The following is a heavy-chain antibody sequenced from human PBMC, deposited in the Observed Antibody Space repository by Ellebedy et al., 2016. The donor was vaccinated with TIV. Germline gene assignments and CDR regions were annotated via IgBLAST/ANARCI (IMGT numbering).Heavy chain of an antibody. Sequence: GESLKISCAASGFTVSSNYMSWVRQAPGKGLEWVSVIYSGGSTYYADSVKGRFTISRDNAKNSLYLQMNSLRAEDMALYYCAKGAAAKTATTDTGDYYYYGMDVWGQGTTVTVSS. J-gene: IGHJ6*02. CDR2: IYSGGST. CDR1: GFTVSSNY. V-gene: IGHV3-53*05. D-gene: IGHD5-24*01. CDR3: AKGAAAKTATTDTGDYYYYGMDV.